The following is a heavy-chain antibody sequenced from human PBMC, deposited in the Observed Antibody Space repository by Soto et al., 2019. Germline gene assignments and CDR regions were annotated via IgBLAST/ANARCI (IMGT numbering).Heavy chain of an antibody. J-gene: IGHJ4*02. CDR1: GFTFSSYA. CDR3: AKAPPIVGARGVIDY. Sequence: EVQLLESGGGWVQPGGSLRLSCAASGFTFSSYAMSWVRQAPGQGLEWVSAISGSGGRTYYADSVKGRFTIPRDNSKNTLYLQMNSLRAEDTSVYYCAKAPPIVGARGVIDYWGQGTLVTVSS. D-gene: IGHD1-26*01. CDR2: ISGSGGRT. V-gene: IGHV3-23*01.